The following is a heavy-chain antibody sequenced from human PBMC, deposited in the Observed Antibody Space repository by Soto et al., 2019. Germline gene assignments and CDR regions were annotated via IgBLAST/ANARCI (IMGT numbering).Heavy chain of an antibody. J-gene: IGHJ5*02. CDR3: ARQPCSSPSCYPNYFDP. CDR2: ISSGSSYI. CDR1: GFTFSKYS. Sequence: EVQLVESGGGLVKPGGSLRLSCVASGFTFSKYSMNWVRQAPDKGLEWVSAISSGSSYIYCADSVKGRFTISRDNGENSLYLQMNSLRTEDTAIYYCARQPCSSPSCYPNYFDPWGQGTLVTVSS. V-gene: IGHV3-21*01. D-gene: IGHD2-2*01.